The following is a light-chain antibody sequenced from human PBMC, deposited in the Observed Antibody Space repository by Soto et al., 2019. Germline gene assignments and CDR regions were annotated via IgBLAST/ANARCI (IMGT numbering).Light chain of an antibody. J-gene: IGLJ2*01. CDR3: APWDDNLNGVV. Sequence: QSVLTQPPSASGTPGQTVTISCSGSRSNIGSNVVNWYHQFPGTAPRLLIYGNDQRPSGVPDRFSGSKFGTSASLAISGLQSEDEADYYCAPWDDNLNGVVFGGGTKLTVL. CDR2: GND. CDR1: RSNIGSNV. V-gene: IGLV1-44*01.